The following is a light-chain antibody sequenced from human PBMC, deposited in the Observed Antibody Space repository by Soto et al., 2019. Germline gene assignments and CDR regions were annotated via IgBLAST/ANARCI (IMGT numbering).Light chain of an antibody. CDR1: QSISNN. J-gene: IGKJ3*01. Sequence: EIVMAQSPATLSVSPGERATLSCRASQSISNNLAWYQQKPGQAPRLIVYGASTRATGIPVRFSGSGSGTEFTLTISSLQSEDSAVYYCHQYSTWRRTFGPGTKVDIK. CDR2: GAS. V-gene: IGKV3-15*01. CDR3: HQYSTWRRT.